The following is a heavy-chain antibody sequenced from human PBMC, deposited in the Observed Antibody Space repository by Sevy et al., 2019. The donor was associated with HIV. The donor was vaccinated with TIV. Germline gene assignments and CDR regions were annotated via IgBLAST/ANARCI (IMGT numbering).Heavy chain of an antibody. J-gene: IGHJ6*02. CDR2: IYYSGST. Sequence: SETLSLTCTVSGGSISSFYWSWIRQPPGKGLEWIGYIYYSGSTNYKPSLESRVSISVDTSKNQFSLNLSSVTAADTAVEYCARAGGAKDYGMDVWGQGTTVTVSS. V-gene: IGHV4-59*01. CDR3: ARAGGAKDYGMDV. D-gene: IGHD3-10*01. CDR1: GGSISSFY.